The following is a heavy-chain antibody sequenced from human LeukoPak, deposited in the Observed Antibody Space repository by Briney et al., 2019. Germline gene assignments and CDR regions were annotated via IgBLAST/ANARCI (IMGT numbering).Heavy chain of an antibody. D-gene: IGHD3-22*01. CDR2: IRNQAHGGTA. Sequence: GSLRISCTASGFTLGDYAMSWVRQAPGKGLEWVGIIRNQAHGGTADYAASVKGRFRISRDDSNSIAYLHMDSLQAEDTALYYCFTPTYYYDASGYSLYSGMDVWGQGTTVTVSS. CDR1: GFTLGDYA. J-gene: IGHJ6*02. V-gene: IGHV3-49*04. CDR3: FTPTYYYDASGYSLYSGMDV.